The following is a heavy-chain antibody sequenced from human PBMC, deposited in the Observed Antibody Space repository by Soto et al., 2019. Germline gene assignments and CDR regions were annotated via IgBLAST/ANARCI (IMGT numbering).Heavy chain of an antibody. V-gene: IGHV2-5*02. Sequence: GSGPTLVNPTQTLTLTCTFSGFSLSTSGVGLGWIRQPPGKALEWLAAIFWDDDKRYSPSLKSRLTITKGTSRNQVVLTMTNMDLVDTGTYYCAHSASVTTYFQHWGQGTLVTVSS. CDR2: IFWDDDK. J-gene: IGHJ1*01. CDR1: GFSLSTSGVG. CDR3: AHSASVTTYFQH. D-gene: IGHD4-17*01.